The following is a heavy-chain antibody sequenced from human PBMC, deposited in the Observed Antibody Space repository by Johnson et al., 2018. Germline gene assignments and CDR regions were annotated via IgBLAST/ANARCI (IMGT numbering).Heavy chain of an antibody. J-gene: IGHJ1*01. V-gene: IGHV3-53*01. Sequence: VQLVESGGGLIQPGGSLRLSCAASGFTVSSNYMTWVRQAPGKGLEWVSVIYSGGSTYYADSVKGRFTISRDSSKNTLYLQMNSLGAEDTAVYYWARGADPYCGGDCCFQYWGQGTLVTVSS. D-gene: IGHD2-21*02. CDR1: GFTVSSNY. CDR2: IYSGGST. CDR3: ARGADPYCGGDCCFQY.